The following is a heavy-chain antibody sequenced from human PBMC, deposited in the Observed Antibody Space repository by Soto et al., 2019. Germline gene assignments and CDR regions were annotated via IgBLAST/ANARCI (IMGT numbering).Heavy chain of an antibody. CDR2: ISYDGSNK. Sequence: QVQLVESGGGVVQPGRSLRLSCAASGFTFSSYAMHWVRQAPGKGLEWVAVISYDGSNKYYADSVKGRFTISRDNSKNPLYLQMNSLRAEDTAVYDCARAYEGDYFDYWGQGTLVTVSS. CDR3: ARAYEGDYFDY. J-gene: IGHJ4*02. V-gene: IGHV3-30-3*01. D-gene: IGHD3-16*01. CDR1: GFTFSSYA.